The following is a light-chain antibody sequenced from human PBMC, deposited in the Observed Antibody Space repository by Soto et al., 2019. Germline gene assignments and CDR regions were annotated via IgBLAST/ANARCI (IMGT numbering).Light chain of an antibody. CDR2: GAS. Sequence: VVMTQSPATLSVSPWERATLSCRASETVATNLAWYQQKPGQAPRLLISGASTRAAGISDRFRGSGSGTEFTLTISSLQSEDFTIYYCQYYNNWLATFGGGTKVDIK. J-gene: IGKJ4*01. CDR1: ETVATN. CDR3: QYYNNWLAT. V-gene: IGKV3-15*01.